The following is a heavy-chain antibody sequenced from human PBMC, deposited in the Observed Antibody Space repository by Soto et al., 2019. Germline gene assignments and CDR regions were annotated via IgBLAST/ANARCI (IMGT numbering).Heavy chain of an antibody. J-gene: IGHJ6*02. Sequence: PGESLKISCKGSGYSFTSYWIGWVRQMPGKGLEWMGIIYPGDSDTRYSPSFQGQVTISADKSISTAYLQWSSLKASDTAMYYCARTTVTPYYHYGMAVWGQGSSVTVSS. CDR1: GYSFTSYW. D-gene: IGHD4-4*01. CDR3: ARTTVTPYYHYGMAV. V-gene: IGHV5-51*01. CDR2: IYPGDSDT.